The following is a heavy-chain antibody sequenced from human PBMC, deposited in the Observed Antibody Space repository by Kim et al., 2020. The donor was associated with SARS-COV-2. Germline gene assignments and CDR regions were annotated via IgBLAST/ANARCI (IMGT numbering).Heavy chain of an antibody. CDR2: IKQDGSEK. J-gene: IGHJ6*02. Sequence: GGSLRLSCAASGFTFSSYWMSWVRQAPGKGLEWVANIKQDGSEKYYVDSVKGRFTISRDNAKNSLYLQMNSLRAEDTAVYYCASPPLYFDPLYYYYGMDVWGQGTTVTVSS. V-gene: IGHV3-7*01. D-gene: IGHD3-9*01. CDR1: GFTFSSYW. CDR3: ASPPLYFDPLYYYYGMDV.